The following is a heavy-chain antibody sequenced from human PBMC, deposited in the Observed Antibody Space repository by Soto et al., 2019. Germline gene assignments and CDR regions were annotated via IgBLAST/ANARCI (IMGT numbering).Heavy chain of an antibody. CDR3: ASGGGSDSFDY. V-gene: IGHV4-30-2*01. CDR2: INHLETT. CDR1: GVSITVGGYS. Sequence: PAETLSLTCTVSGVSITVGGYSWSWLLQAPGQGLEWIGYINHLETTFYNPSFESRLTLSIDRAKNQFSLKLHSMSAADRAVYFCASGGGSDSFDYWGQGILVTVSS. D-gene: IGHD1-26*01. J-gene: IGHJ4*02.